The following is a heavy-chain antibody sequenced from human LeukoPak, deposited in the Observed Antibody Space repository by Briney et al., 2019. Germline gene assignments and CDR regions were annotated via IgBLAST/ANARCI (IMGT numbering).Heavy chain of an antibody. CDR3: ARLNRHSSSWYAIGYYFDY. CDR2: IYHSGST. D-gene: IGHD6-13*01. CDR1: GYSISSGYY. V-gene: IGHV4-38-2*01. J-gene: IGHJ4*02. Sequence: PSETLSLTCAVSGYSISSGYYWGWIRQPPGKGLDWIGSIYHSGSTYYNPSLKSRVTISVDTSKNQFSLKLSSVTAADTAVYYCARLNRHSSSWYAIGYYFDYWGQGTLVTVSS.